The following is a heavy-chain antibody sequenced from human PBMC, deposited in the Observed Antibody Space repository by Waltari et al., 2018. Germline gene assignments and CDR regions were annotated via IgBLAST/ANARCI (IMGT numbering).Heavy chain of an antibody. CDR1: GSTFTGYY. CDR2: INPNTGDT. D-gene: IGHD3-22*01. Sequence: QVQLVQSGAEVKKPGASVKLSCKASGSTFTGYYFHWVRQAPGQGLEWMGRINPNTGDTTYAQEFQGRVTMTRDTSISTAYMELTSLRSEDTAVYYCARDWGYYSDTSGYPSNWFGPWGQGTLVTVSS. V-gene: IGHV1-2*06. CDR3: ARDWGYYSDTSGYPSNWFGP. J-gene: IGHJ5*02.